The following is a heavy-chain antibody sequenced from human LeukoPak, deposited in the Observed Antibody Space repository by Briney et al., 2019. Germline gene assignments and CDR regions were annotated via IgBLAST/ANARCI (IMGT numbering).Heavy chain of an antibody. Sequence: PGGSLRLSCAASGFTFSTYALSWVRQSPGKGLEWVSAIGSRGITTYYAASDKGRFTISRDNSKNTLYLQMNSLRAEDTALYYCAKDSLYTTSWTPLDYWGQGTLVTVSS. D-gene: IGHD2-2*01. V-gene: IGHV3-23*01. J-gene: IGHJ4*02. CDR1: GFTFSTYA. CDR3: AKDSLYTTSWTPLDY. CDR2: IGSRGITT.